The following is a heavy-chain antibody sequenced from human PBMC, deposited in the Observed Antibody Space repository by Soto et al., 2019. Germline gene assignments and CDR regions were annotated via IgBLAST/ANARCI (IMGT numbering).Heavy chain of an antibody. CDR3: AKDAHWAIISPTPDY. CDR1: GFGFTFSTSA. Sequence: VQLSESGGGLVQPGGSLRLSCSASGFGFTFSTSAMSWVRQAPGKGLEWVSTFRESGGTTHYANSVKGRFTISRDTSQSISHLQMNSLRAEDTAIYYCAKDAHWAIISPTPDYWGHGTLVTVSS. D-gene: IGHD2-2*01. J-gene: IGHJ4*01. CDR2: FRESGGTT. V-gene: IGHV3-23*01.